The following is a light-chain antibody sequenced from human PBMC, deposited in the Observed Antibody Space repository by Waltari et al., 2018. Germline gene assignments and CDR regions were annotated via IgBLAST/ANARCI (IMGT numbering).Light chain of an antibody. Sequence: IQMTKSPSTLSASVAEGVPISCRASQSIITWLAWYQQKPGKTPKLLVYKASSLESGVPSRFSGSGSGTEFTLTISSLQADDFATYYCQQYNKYPLTFGGGTKVEI. J-gene: IGKJ4*01. CDR2: KAS. CDR1: QSIITW. V-gene: IGKV1-5*03. CDR3: QQYNKYPLT.